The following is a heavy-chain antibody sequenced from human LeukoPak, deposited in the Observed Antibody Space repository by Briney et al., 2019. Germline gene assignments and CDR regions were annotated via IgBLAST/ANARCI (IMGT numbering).Heavy chain of an antibody. V-gene: IGHV4-34*01. Sequence: PSETLSLTCAVYGGSFSDYYWSWIRQSPGKGLEWIGEINHSGGTNYNPSLKSRVTISVDTSKNQFSLKLNSVTAADTSMYYCARGSVATWKGNWFDPWGQGTLITVSS. D-gene: IGHD2-15*01. CDR1: GGSFSDYY. CDR2: INHSGGT. J-gene: IGHJ5*02. CDR3: ARGSVATWKGNWFDP.